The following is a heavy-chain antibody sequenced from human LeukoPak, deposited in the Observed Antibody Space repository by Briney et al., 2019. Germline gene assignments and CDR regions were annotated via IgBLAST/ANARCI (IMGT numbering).Heavy chain of an antibody. D-gene: IGHD3-22*01. Sequence: GGSLRLSCAASGFTFSSYGMHWVRQAPGKGLEWVAVISYDGSNKYYADSVKGRFTISRDNSKNTLYLQMNSLRAEDTAVYYCAKEGLGSSGYYYGFDYWGQGTLVTVSS. J-gene: IGHJ4*02. CDR3: AKEGLGSSGYYYGFDY. V-gene: IGHV3-30*18. CDR2: ISYDGSNK. CDR1: GFTFSSYG.